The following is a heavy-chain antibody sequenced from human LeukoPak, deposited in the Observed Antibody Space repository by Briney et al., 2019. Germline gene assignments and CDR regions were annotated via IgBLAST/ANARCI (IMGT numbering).Heavy chain of an antibody. J-gene: IGHJ2*01. CDR3: VKSGGYATAIRYFDL. V-gene: IGHV3-9*01. Sequence: GRSLRLSCAASGFSFGGYALHWVRQAPGKGLEWVASISWNSGDIVHADSVKGRFTISRDNAKNSLYLQMDSLRTEDTALYYCVKSGGYATAIRYFDLWGRGTLVAVSS. D-gene: IGHD2-21*02. CDR2: ISWNSGDI. CDR1: GFSFGGYA.